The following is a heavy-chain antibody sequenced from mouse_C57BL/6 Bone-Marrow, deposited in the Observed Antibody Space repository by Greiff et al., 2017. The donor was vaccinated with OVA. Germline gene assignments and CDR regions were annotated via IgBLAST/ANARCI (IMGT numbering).Heavy chain of an antibody. V-gene: IGHV1-69*01. CDR2: LDPSDSYT. CDR1: GYTFTSYW. Sequence: VQLQQPGAELVMPGASVKLSCKASGYTFTSYWMHWVKQRPGQGLEWIGELDPSDSYTNYNQKFKGKSTLTVDKSSSTAYMQLSSLTSEDSAVYYCAREAYYSNFYAMDYWGQGTSVTVSS. CDR3: AREAYYSNFYAMDY. J-gene: IGHJ4*01. D-gene: IGHD2-5*01.